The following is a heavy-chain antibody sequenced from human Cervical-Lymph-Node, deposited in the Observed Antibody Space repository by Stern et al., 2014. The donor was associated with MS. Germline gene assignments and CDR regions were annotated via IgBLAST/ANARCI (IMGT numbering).Heavy chain of an antibody. CDR3: ARAGSGNSNYFDY. J-gene: IGHJ4*02. Sequence: VQLVQSGAEVKKPGASVKVYCKASGYTFTGYYMYWVRQASGQGLEWMGIFNPTGGSTTYAQTFQGRVTMTADTSTSTVYMDLSSLTSEDTAIYYCARAGSGNSNYFDYWGQGTLVTVSS. D-gene: IGHD3-22*01. CDR2: FNPTGGST. CDR1: GYTFTGYY. V-gene: IGHV1-46*01.